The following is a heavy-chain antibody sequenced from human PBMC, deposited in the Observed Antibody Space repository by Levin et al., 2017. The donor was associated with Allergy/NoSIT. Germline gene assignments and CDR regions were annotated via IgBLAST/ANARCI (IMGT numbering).Heavy chain of an antibody. J-gene: IGHJ6*02. CDR3: AKTALVGATTSFYYYYGMDV. CDR2: ISYDGSNK. Sequence: GGSLRLSCTASGFTFSSYGMHWVRQAPGKGLEWVAVISYDGSNKYDTDSVKGRFTISRDNSKNTLYLQMNSLRAEDTAVYYCAKTALVGATTSFYYYYGMDVWGQGTTVTVSS. D-gene: IGHD1-26*01. CDR1: GFTFSSYG. V-gene: IGHV3-30*18.